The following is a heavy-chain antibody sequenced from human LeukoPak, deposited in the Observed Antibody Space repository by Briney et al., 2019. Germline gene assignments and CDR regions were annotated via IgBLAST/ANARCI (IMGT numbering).Heavy chain of an antibody. CDR3: AKATMVRGVDISYYYYGMDV. D-gene: IGHD3-10*01. CDR1: GFTFSSYG. J-gene: IGHJ6*02. Sequence: GGSLRLSCAASGFTFSSYGMHWVRQAPGKGLEWVAFIRYDGSNKYYADSVKGRLTISRDNSKNTLYLQMNSLRAEDTAVYYCAKATMVRGVDISYYYYGMDVWGQGTTVTVSS. V-gene: IGHV3-30*02. CDR2: IRYDGSNK.